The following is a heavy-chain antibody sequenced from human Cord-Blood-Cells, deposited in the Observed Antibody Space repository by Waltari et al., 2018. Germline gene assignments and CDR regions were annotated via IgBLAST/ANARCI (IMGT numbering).Heavy chain of an antibody. CDR1: GGAFSSYA. Sequence: QVQLVQSGAEVKKPESSVKVSCTASGGAFSSYAISRGRQGPGQGLEWMGGIIPIFGTANYAQKFQGRVTITADESTSTAYMELSSLRSEDTAVYYCAREGHSGSYYYFDYWGQGTLVTVSS. CDR3: AREGHSGSYYYFDY. CDR2: IIPIFGTA. J-gene: IGHJ4*02. D-gene: IGHD1-26*01. V-gene: IGHV1-69*01.